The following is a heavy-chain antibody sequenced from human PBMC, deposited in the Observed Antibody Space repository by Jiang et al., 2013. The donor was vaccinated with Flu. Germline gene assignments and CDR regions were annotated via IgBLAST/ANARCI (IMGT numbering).Heavy chain of an antibody. V-gene: IGHV6-1*01. CDR2: TYYRSKWYN. Sequence: AAWHWIRQSPSRGLEWLGRTYYRSKWYNDYAVSVKSRITINPDTSKNQFSLQLNSVTPEDTAVYYCAREAPYSSSWYIDYWGQGTLVTVSS. CDR1: AA. CDR3: AREAPYSSSWYIDY. D-gene: IGHD6-13*01. J-gene: IGHJ4*02.